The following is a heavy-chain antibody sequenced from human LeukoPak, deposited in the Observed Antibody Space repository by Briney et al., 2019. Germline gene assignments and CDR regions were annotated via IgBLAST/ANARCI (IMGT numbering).Heavy chain of an antibody. Sequence: GGSLRLSCAASGFTFSSYEMHWVRQAPGKGLEWVSYISSSGSTIYYADSVKGRFTISRDNAKNSLYLQMNSLRVEDTAVYYCARDHSTAAAGTDYWGQGTLVTVSS. J-gene: IGHJ4*02. CDR2: ISSSGSTI. CDR1: GFTFSSYE. D-gene: IGHD6-13*01. V-gene: IGHV3-48*03. CDR3: ARDHSTAAAGTDY.